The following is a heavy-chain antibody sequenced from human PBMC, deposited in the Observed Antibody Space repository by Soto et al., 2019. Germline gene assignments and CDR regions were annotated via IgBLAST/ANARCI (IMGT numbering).Heavy chain of an antibody. CDR3: ARVSQWTEDAFDI. CDR2: IKQDGSEK. CDR1: GFTLSSYW. V-gene: IGHV3-7*01. J-gene: IGHJ3*02. Sequence: EVQLVESGGGLVQPGGSLRLSCAASGFTLSSYWMTWVRQAPGKGLEWVANIKQDGSEKYYVDSVQGRFTSSRDNAKTSLSVPMNSLRAEDTAVDYCARVSQWTEDAFDIWGQVTMITVSS. D-gene: IGHD6-19*01.